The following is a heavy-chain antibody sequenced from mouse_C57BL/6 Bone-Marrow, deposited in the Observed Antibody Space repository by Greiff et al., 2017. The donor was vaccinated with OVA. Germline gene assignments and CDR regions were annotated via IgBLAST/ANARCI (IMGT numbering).Heavy chain of an antibody. CDR3: ARYSNYGFDY. Sequence: VTLMESGAELVRPGTSVKMSCKASGYTFTNYWLGWAKQRPGHGLALIGDLYPGGGYTNYNETFKGKATLPSDKSTSTAYMQFSSLTSEDSAIYYCARYSNYGFDYWGQGTTLTVSS. V-gene: IGHV1-63*01. D-gene: IGHD2-5*01. CDR2: LYPGGGYT. J-gene: IGHJ2*01. CDR1: GYTFTNYW.